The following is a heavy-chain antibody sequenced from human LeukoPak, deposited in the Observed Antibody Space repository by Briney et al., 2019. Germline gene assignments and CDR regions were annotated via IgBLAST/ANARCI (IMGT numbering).Heavy chain of an antibody. CDR1: GGTFSSYT. D-gene: IGHD2-2*02. Sequence: SVKVSCKASGGTFSSYTISWVRQAPGQGLEWMGRIIPILGIANYAQKFQGRVTITADKSTSTAYMELSSLRSEDTAVYYCASPAVGYCSSTSCYSFYYYYMDVWGKGTTVTVSS. CDR3: ASPAVGYCSSTSCYSFYYYYMDV. CDR2: IIPILGIA. V-gene: IGHV1-69*02. J-gene: IGHJ6*03.